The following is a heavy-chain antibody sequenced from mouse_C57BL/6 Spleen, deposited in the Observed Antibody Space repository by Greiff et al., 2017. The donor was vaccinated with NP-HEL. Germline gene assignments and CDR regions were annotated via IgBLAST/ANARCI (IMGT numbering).Heavy chain of an antibody. CDR3: ARKGGDYDYLAWFAY. D-gene: IGHD2-4*01. Sequence: QVQLQQPGAELVKPGASVKLSCKASGYTFTSYWMQWVKQRPGQGLEWIGEIDPSDSYTNYNQKFKGKATLTVDTSSSTAYMQLSSLTSEDSAVYYCARKGGDYDYLAWFAYWGQGTLVTVSA. J-gene: IGHJ3*01. CDR1: GYTFTSYW. V-gene: IGHV1-50*01. CDR2: IDPSDSYT.